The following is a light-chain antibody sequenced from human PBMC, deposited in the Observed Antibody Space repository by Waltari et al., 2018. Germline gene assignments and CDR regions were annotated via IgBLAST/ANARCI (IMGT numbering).Light chain of an antibody. V-gene: IGKV1-39*01. CDR2: GAS. Sequence: IQMTQSPSSLSASVGDRVTLSCRASQTISSYLNWYQQKPGKAPDLLIYGASGLQSGVPSRFSGRGSGTDFTLTISSLQPEDFATYYCQQSYSTPPYTFGQGTKLEIK. J-gene: IGKJ2*01. CDR1: QTISSY. CDR3: QQSYSTPPYT.